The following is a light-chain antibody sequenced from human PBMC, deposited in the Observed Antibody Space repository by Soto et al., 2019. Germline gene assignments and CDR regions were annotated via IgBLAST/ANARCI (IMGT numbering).Light chain of an antibody. CDR2: AAS. CDR3: QQGASFPRT. J-gene: IGKJ4*01. CDR1: QAVSTW. Sequence: DIPMTQSPSSVAASVGDTVTITCRASQAVSTWLAWYQQKPGGAPKLLIYAASTLQSGVPSRFSGSGSGTDFTLTIRRLQPEDFATYYCQQGASFPRTFGGGTKVEIK. V-gene: IGKV1-12*01.